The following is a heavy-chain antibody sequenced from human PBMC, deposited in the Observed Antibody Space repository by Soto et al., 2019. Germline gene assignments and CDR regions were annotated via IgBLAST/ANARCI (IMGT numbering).Heavy chain of an antibody. CDR3: ASLVPAMGAFDI. CDR1: GYTFTSYD. J-gene: IGHJ3*02. CDR2: MNPNSGNT. V-gene: IGHV1-8*01. Sequence: QVQLVQSGAEVKKPGASVKVSCKASGYTFTSYDINWVRQATGQGLEWMGWMNPNSGNTGYAQKFQGRVTMTRNTSISTAYMELSSLRSEATAVYYCASLVPAMGAFDIWGQGTMVTVSS. D-gene: IGHD2-21*02.